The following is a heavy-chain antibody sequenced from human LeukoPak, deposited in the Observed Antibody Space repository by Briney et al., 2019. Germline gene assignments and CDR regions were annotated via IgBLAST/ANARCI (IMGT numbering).Heavy chain of an antibody. D-gene: IGHD4-17*01. CDR2: IFTGGST. V-gene: IGHV4-4*07. J-gene: IGHJ4*02. CDR3: ATSFGDYGVFDY. CDR1: GGSISSYY. Sequence: SETLSLTCTVSGGSISSYYWNWIRQPAGKGLEWIGRIFTGGSTIQNPSLKSRVTMSQDTYRNEFSLLLNSVTAADTAVYYCATSFGDYGVFDYWGQGILVTVSS.